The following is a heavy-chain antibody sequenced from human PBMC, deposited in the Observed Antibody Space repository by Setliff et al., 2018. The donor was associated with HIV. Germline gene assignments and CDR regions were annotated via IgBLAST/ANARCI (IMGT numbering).Heavy chain of an antibody. CDR1: GGSISSYY. CDR2: SHNNGNT. Sequence: SWETLSLTCTASGGSISSYYWSWIRQPPGEGLEWIGYSHNNGNTHYNPSLKSRVTISVDTSKNHVSLRLNSVTAADTGVYFCARSVDPDIWGKGTTVTVSS. V-gene: IGHV4-59*08. CDR3: ARSVDPDI. J-gene: IGHJ6*04.